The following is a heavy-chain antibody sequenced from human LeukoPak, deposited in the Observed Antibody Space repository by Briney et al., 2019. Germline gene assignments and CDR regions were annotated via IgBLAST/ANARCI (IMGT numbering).Heavy chain of an antibody. CDR2: ISAYNGNT. CDR3: ARRDSSGYYAL. CDR1: GYTFTSHG. J-gene: IGHJ4*02. D-gene: IGHD3-22*01. V-gene: IGHV1-18*01. Sequence: ASVKVSCKASGYTFTSHGISWVRQAPGQGLEWMGWISAYNGNTNYAQKLQGRVTMTTDTSTSTAYMELRSLRSDDTAVYHCARRDSSGYYALWGQGTLVTVSS.